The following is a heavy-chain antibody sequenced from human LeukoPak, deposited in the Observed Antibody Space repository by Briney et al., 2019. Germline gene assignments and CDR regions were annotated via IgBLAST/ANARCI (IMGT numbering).Heavy chain of an antibody. Sequence: PGGSLRLSCAASGFTFSSYSMNWVRQAPGKGLEWVSSISSSSSYIYYADSVKGRFTISRDNAKNSLYLQMNSLRAEDTAVYYCARVIGIAAAGTGVFNYWGQGTLVTVSS. CDR2: ISSSSSYI. D-gene: IGHD6-13*01. J-gene: IGHJ4*02. V-gene: IGHV3-21*01. CDR1: GFTFSSYS. CDR3: ARVIGIAAAGTGVFNY.